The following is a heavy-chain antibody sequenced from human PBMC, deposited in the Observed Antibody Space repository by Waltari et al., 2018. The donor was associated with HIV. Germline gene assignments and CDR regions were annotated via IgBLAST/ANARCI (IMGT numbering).Heavy chain of an antibody. CDR1: GFTFSSFW. CDR3: ARSHSGRFDY. J-gene: IGHJ4*02. D-gene: IGHD1-26*01. Sequence: VESGGDWVQPGGSLKISCAASGFTFSSFWMTWVRQAPGGGPEWVANVKDDNSEMFYADSVRGRFTIFRDNSKKVVFLQMNNLTIDDSATYLCARSHSGRFDYWGQGTVVTVSS. CDR2: VKDDNSEM. V-gene: IGHV3-7*01.